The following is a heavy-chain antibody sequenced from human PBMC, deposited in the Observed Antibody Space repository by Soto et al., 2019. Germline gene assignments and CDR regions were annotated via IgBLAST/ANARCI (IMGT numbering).Heavy chain of an antibody. J-gene: IGHJ6*03. CDR3: TRDNSPITIFGVVITSTYYYYYMDV. Sequence: PGGSLRLSCTASGFTFGDYAMSWFRQAPGKGLEWVGFIRSKAYGGTTEYAASVKGRFTISRDDSKSIAYLQMNSLKTEDTAVYYCTRDNSPITIFGVVITSTYYYYYMDVWGKGTTVTVSS. V-gene: IGHV3-49*03. D-gene: IGHD3-3*01. CDR2: IRSKAYGGTT. CDR1: GFTFGDYA.